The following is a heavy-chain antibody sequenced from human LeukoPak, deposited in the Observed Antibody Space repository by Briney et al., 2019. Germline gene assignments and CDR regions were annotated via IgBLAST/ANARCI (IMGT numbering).Heavy chain of an antibody. CDR1: GGSISGYY. CDR3: AKDNRAFYDYYYHYYLDV. CDR2: IYTSGYI. Sequence: PSETLSLTCSVSGGSISGYYWSWIRQPAGKGLEWIGRIYTSGYINYNPSLKSRVSISVDKSKNQFSLKVTSVTAADTTVYYCAKDNRAFYDYYYHYYLDVWGKGTTVTVSS. J-gene: IGHJ6*03. V-gene: IGHV4-4*07. D-gene: IGHD2/OR15-2a*01.